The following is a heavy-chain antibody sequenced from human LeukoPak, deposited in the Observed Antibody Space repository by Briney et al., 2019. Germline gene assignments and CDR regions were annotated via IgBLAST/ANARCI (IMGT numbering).Heavy chain of an antibody. J-gene: IGHJ5*02. Sequence: SETLSLTCTVSGGSINNSYWTWIRQPPGKGLEWIGHIYYSGSTNYSPSLKSRVTISVDTSKNQFSLKLSSVTAADTAAYYCARLSSLANIAARGRTWFDTWGQGSLVTVSS. CDR1: GGSINNSY. CDR2: IYYSGST. CDR3: ARLSSLANIAARGRTWFDT. V-gene: IGHV4-59*01. D-gene: IGHD6-6*01.